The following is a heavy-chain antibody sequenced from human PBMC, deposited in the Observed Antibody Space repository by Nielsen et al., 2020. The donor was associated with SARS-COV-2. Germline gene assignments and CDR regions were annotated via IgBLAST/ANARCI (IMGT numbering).Heavy chain of an antibody. V-gene: IGHV1-69*01. Sequence: WVRQAPGQGLEWMGGIIPIFGTANYAQKFQGRVTITADESTSTAYMELSSLRSEDTVVYYCAREVPAEDIVVVPAAATDYYYYMDVWGKGTTVTVSS. CDR2: IIPIFGTA. D-gene: IGHD2-2*01. CDR3: AREVPAEDIVVVPAAATDYYYYMDV. J-gene: IGHJ6*03.